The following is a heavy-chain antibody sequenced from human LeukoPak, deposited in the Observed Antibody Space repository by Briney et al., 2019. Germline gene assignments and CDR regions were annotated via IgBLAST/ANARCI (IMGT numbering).Heavy chain of an antibody. D-gene: IGHD1-14*01. J-gene: IGHJ4*02. V-gene: IGHV3-74*01. Sequence: PGGSLRLSCAASGFIFSNYWMHWVRQAPGKGLVWVSRINSDGSTSTYADSVKGRFTISRDNAKSTLYLQMNSLRAEDTAVYYCARETAVSGGVFFDYWGQGTLVTVSS. CDR3: ARETAVSGGVFFDY. CDR2: INSDGSTS. CDR1: GFIFSNYW.